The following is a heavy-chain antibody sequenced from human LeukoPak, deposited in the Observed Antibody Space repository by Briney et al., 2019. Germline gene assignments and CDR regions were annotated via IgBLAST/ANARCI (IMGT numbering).Heavy chain of an antibody. V-gene: IGHV3-21*01. Sequence: GGSLRLSCAASGFTFSSYAMKWVRQAPGKGLEWVSAISRTSAYLYYSDSVKGRFTISRDNAKNSVYLQIDSLRAEDTAVYYCARDERRYCSDSSCYPGDYWGQGTLVTVSS. CDR3: ARDERRYCSDSSCYPGDY. CDR2: ISRTSAYL. J-gene: IGHJ4*02. D-gene: IGHD2-2*01. CDR1: GFTFSSYA.